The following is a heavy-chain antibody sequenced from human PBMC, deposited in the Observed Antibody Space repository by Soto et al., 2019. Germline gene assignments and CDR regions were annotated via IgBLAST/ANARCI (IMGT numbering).Heavy chain of an antibody. CDR1: GHTFTSYG. D-gene: IGHD2-21*02. CDR3: ARWPLVVVTAYYFDY. Sequence: QVQLVQSGAEVKKPGASVRVSCKASGHTFTSYGISWVRQAPGQGLEWRGWISPYNGNTNYAHRLQGRVTMTTDTSTDTAYMELRGLRSDDTAVYYCARWPLVVVTAYYFDYWGQGTLVTVSS. J-gene: IGHJ4*02. CDR2: ISPYNGNT. V-gene: IGHV1-18*01.